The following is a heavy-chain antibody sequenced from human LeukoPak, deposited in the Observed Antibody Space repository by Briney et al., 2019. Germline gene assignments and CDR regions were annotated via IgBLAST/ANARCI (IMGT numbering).Heavy chain of an antibody. CDR2: IYYSGST. J-gene: IGHJ4*02. CDR3: ARSLYYSNLDY. D-gene: IGHD4-11*01. CDR1: GDSISSNSYH. Sequence: PSETLSLTCTVSGDSISSNSYHWGWIRQPPGKGLEWIGTIYYSGSTLYNPSLKSRVTISVDTSKNQFSLKLSFVTAADTAVYYCARSLYYSNLDYWGQGTLVTVSS. V-gene: IGHV4-39*01.